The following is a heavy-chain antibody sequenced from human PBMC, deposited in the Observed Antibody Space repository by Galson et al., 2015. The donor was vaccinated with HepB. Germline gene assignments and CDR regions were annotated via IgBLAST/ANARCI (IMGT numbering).Heavy chain of an antibody. V-gene: IGHV3-30*18. CDR1: GFTFSNYA. Sequence: SLRLSCAASGFTFSNYAMNWVCQAPGTGLEWVAVTSPDGKMYFYADSVKGRFTISRDNPKNTLDLQMDSLRPEDTAAYYCAKERGFFLGFDYWGQGTLVTVSS. D-gene: IGHD1-26*01. CDR3: AKERGFFLGFDY. CDR2: TSPDGKMY. J-gene: IGHJ4*02.